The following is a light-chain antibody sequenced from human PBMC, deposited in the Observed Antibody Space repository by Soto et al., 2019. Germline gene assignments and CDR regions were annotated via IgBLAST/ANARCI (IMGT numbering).Light chain of an antibody. J-gene: IGKJ1*01. V-gene: IGKV3-15*01. Sequence: EIVMTQSPATLSVSPGGRATLSCRASQSISDTFAWYQQKPGQAPRLLIYSASRGATGFPARFSGSGSGTDFTLTISSLQSEDFAVYYCQQYNNWPWTFGQRTKADI. CDR1: QSISDT. CDR3: QQYNNWPWT. CDR2: SAS.